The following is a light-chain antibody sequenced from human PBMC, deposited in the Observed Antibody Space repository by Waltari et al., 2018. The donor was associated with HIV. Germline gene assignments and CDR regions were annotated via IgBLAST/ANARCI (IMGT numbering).Light chain of an antibody. CDR2: SNI. V-gene: IGLV1-40*01. CDR1: SSNIGAGYD. CDR3: QSHDRSLSGPWV. J-gene: IGLJ3*02. Sequence: QSVLTQPPSVSGAPGQTVTISCDGRSSNIGAGYDVHWYKQVPGTSPKLVIYSNIDRPAGIPDRVAASNPGTSASLAITGLRAEDEAHYYRQSHDRSLSGPWVVGGGTKLTVL.